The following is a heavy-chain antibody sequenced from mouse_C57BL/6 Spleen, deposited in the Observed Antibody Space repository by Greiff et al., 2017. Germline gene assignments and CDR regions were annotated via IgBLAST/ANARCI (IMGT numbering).Heavy chain of an antibody. CDR3: ARGVYDDYYDYYAMDY. Sequence: EVMLVESGGGLVKPGGSLKLSCAASGFTFSDYGMHWVRQAPEKGLEWVAYISSGSSTIYYADTVKGRFNISRYNAKNTLFLNMTRLRSEDTAMYYCARGVYDDYYDYYAMDYWGQGTSVTVSS. CDR2: ISSGSSTI. V-gene: IGHV5-17*01. J-gene: IGHJ4*01. CDR1: GFTFSDYG. D-gene: IGHD2-3*01.